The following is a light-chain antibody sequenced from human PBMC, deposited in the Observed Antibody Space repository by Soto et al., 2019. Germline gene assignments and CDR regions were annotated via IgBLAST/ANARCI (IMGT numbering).Light chain of an antibody. CDR2: DAS. Sequence: EIVLTQSPATLSLSPGERATLSCRASQSVSSYLAWYQQKPGQAPRLLIYDASNRATGIPARFSGSGSGTDFTLTSSSIEAEDFAVYYCQQRSNWPPISFGQGTRLEIK. CDR3: QQRSNWPPIS. J-gene: IGKJ5*01. CDR1: QSVSSY. V-gene: IGKV3-11*01.